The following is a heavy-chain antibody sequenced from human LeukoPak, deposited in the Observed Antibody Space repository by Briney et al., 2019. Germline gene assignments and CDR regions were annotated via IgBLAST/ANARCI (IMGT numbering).Heavy chain of an antibody. CDR3: ARDRGSYYYDSSGYYYFDY. V-gene: IGHV1-69*05. CDR1: GGTFSSYA. Sequence: SVKVSCKASGGTFSSYAISWVRQAPGQGLEWMGRIIPIFGTANYAQKFQGRVTITTDESTSTAYMELSSLRSEDTAVYYFARDRGSYYYDSSGYYYFDYWGQGTLVTVSS. CDR2: IIPIFGTA. D-gene: IGHD3-22*01. J-gene: IGHJ4*02.